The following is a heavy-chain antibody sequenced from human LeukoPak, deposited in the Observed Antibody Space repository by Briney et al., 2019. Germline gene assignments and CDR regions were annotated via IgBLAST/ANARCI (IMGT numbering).Heavy chain of an antibody. V-gene: IGHV4-31*02. Sequence: SETLSLTCTVSGGPISSGGYYWSWIRQHPGKGLEWIGYSYYSGSTNYNPSLKSRVTISLDTSKNQFSLKLTSVTAADTAVYYRAKSGSYYGSTSGWGQGTLVTVSS. CDR1: GGPISSGGYY. CDR3: AKSGSYYGSTSG. CDR2: SYYSGST. J-gene: IGHJ4*02. D-gene: IGHD3-10*01.